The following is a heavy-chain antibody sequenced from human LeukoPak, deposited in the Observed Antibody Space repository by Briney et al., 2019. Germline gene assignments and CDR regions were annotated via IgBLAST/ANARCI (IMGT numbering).Heavy chain of an antibody. J-gene: IGHJ4*02. Sequence: SETLSLTCTVSGGSISSYYWSWIRQPPGKGLEWIGYIYYSGSTNYNPSLKSRVTISVDTSKNQFSLKLSSVTAADTAVYYCASAAAAHASLDYWGQGTLVTVSS. D-gene: IGHD6-13*01. V-gene: IGHV4-59*01. CDR3: ASAAAAHASLDY. CDR2: IYYSGST. CDR1: GGSISSYY.